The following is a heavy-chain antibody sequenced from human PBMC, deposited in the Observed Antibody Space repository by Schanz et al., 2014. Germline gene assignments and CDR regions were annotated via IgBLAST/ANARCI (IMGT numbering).Heavy chain of an antibody. J-gene: IGHJ5*02. Sequence: EVQLVESGGGLVQPGGSLRLSCAASGFTFSIYWMHWVRQVPGKGLVWVSRIKSDGSSTSYADSVKGRFTISRDNAKNTLYLQMNSLRAEDTAVYYCARPALWFGDNCFDPWGQGTLVTVSS. CDR3: ARPALWFGDNCFDP. CDR1: GFTFSIYW. V-gene: IGHV3-74*01. D-gene: IGHD3-10*01. CDR2: IKSDGSST.